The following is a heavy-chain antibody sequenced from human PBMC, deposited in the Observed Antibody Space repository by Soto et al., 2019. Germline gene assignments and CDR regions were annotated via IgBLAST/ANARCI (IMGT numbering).Heavy chain of an antibody. D-gene: IGHD4-17*01. Sequence: QVQLGQSGAEVKKPGSSVKVSCKASGGTFSSYTISWVRQAPGQGLEWMGRIIPILGIANYAQKFQGRVTITADKSTSTAYMELSSLRSEDTAVYYCARDSYGDSFFDYWGQGTLVTVSS. V-gene: IGHV1-69*08. J-gene: IGHJ4*02. CDR1: GGTFSSYT. CDR3: ARDSYGDSFFDY. CDR2: IIPILGIA.